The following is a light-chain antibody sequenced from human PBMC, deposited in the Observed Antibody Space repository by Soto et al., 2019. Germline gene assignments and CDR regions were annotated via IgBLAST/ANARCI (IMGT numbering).Light chain of an antibody. Sequence: EIAMTQSPAALSVSPGETATLSCRASKSVDGNLAWYQQKPGQAPRLLIYGVSIRATGVPARFSGSGSGTEFTLAISSLRSEDSAVYYCQQYNNWPPLTFGGGTKVEIK. CDR2: GVS. CDR1: KSVDGN. CDR3: QQYNNWPPLT. J-gene: IGKJ4*01. V-gene: IGKV3-15*01.